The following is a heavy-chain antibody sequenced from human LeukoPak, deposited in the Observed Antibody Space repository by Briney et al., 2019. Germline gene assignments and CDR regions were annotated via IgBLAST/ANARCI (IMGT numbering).Heavy chain of an antibody. V-gene: IGHV4-59*01. CDR1: GGSISSYY. CDR2: IYYSGST. Sequence: SETLSLTCTVSGGSISSYYWSWIRQPPGKGLEWIGYIYYSGSTNYNPSLKSRVTISVDTSKNQFSLKLSSVTAADTAVYYCARDNHRELRNWFDPWGQGTLVTVSS. D-gene: IGHD1-7*01. J-gene: IGHJ5*02. CDR3: ARDNHRELRNWFDP.